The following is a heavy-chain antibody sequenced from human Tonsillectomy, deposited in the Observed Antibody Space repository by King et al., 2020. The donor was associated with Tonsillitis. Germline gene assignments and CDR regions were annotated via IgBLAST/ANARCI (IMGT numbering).Heavy chain of an antibody. D-gene: IGHD3-3*01. J-gene: IGHJ4*02. Sequence: VQLVESGGGLVQPGGSLRLSCAASGFTFSSYAMSWVRQAPGKGLEWVSAISGSGGSTYYADSVKGRFTISRDNSKNTLYLQMNSLRAEDTAVYYCAKFLIQGFLEWSTIPYYFDYWGQGTLVTVSS. V-gene: IGHV3-23*04. CDR1: GFTFSSYA. CDR2: ISGSGGST. CDR3: AKFLIQGFLEWSTIPYYFDY.